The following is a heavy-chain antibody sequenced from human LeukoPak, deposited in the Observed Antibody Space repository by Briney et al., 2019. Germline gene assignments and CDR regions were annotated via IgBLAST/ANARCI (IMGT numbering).Heavy chain of an antibody. V-gene: IGHV3-74*01. CDR2: IKSDGIST. CDR3: TNMYSLNY. J-gene: IGHJ4*02. CDR1: GFTFSSYW. D-gene: IGHD6-13*01. Sequence: GGSLRLSCVGSGFTFSSYWMHWVRQTPGKGLVWVSRIKSDGISTNYADSVRGRFTISRDNAKDTLYLQVNSLRAEDTAVYYCTNMYSLNYWGRGTLVTVSS.